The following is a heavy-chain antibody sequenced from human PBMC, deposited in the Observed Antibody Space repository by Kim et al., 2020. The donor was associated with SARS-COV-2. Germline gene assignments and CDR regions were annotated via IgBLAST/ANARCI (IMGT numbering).Heavy chain of an antibody. Sequence: ASVKVSCKASGYTFTSYGINWVRQAPGQGLEWMGWVSAYNGNTNYAQKLQGRVTMSTDTSTTTAYMELRSLRSDDTAVYYCAKDYGANTRTFDYWGQGTLVTVSS. D-gene: IGHD4-17*01. CDR2: VSAYNGNT. CDR1: GYTFTSYG. CDR3: AKDYGANTRTFDY. J-gene: IGHJ4*02. V-gene: IGHV1-18*01.